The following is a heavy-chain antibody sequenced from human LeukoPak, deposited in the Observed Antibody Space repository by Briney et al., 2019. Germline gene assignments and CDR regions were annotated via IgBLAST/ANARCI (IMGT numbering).Heavy chain of an antibody. CDR2: IKSKTDGGTT. V-gene: IGHV3-15*01. CDR3: TSSIAVAVYYYYGMDV. CDR1: GFTFSNAW. D-gene: IGHD6-19*01. Sequence: GGSLRLSCAASGFTFSNAWMSWVRQAPGKGLEWVGRIKSKTDGGTTDYAAPVKGRFTISRDDSKNTLYLQMNSLKTEDTAVYYCTSSIAVAVYYYYGMDVWGQGTTVTVSS. J-gene: IGHJ6*02.